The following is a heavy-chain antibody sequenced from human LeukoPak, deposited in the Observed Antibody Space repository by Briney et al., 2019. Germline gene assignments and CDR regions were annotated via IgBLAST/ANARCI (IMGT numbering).Heavy chain of an antibody. CDR3: ARALLDCSSTSCYPVYWFDP. J-gene: IGHJ5*02. CDR1: GYTFTGYY. D-gene: IGHD2-2*01. CDR2: INPNSGGT. V-gene: IGHV1-2*04. Sequence: PGASVKVSCKASGYTFTGYYMHWVRQAPGQGLEWMGWINPNSGGTNYAQKFQGWVTMTRDTSISTAYMELSRLRSDDTAVYYCARALLDCSSTSCYPVYWFDPWGQGTLVTVSS.